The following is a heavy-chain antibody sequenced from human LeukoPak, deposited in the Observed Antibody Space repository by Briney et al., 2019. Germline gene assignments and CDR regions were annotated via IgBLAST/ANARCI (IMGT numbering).Heavy chain of an antibody. D-gene: IGHD6-13*01. CDR2: ISYDGRNK. CDR1: GFTFSSYG. CDR3: ASHWAQQLVSDY. Sequence: GRSLRLSCAASGFTFSSYGMHWVRRAPGKGLEWVAVISYDGRNKYYADSVKGRFTISRDNSKNTLYLQMNSLRAEDTAVYYCASHWAQQLVSDYWGQGTLVTVSS. V-gene: IGHV3-30*03. J-gene: IGHJ4*02.